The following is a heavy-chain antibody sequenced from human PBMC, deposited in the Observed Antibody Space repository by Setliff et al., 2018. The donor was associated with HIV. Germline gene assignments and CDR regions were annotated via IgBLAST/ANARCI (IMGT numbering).Heavy chain of an antibody. CDR3: ARDCSGGDCYGGHFDL. V-gene: IGHV4-4*08. J-gene: IGHJ2*01. D-gene: IGHD2-21*01. CDR2: IQTTGTT. CDR1: GASISGYY. Sequence: SETLSLTCTVSGASISGYYWSWIRQTPGKGLEWIANIQTTGTTNYNPSLKSRVSIFVDTSKNEYSLTLTSVTAADTAIYYCARDCSGGDCYGGHFDLWGRGTLVTVSS.